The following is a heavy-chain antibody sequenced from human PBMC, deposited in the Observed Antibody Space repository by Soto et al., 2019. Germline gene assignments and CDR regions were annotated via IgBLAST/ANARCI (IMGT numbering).Heavy chain of an antibody. D-gene: IGHD2-2*01. J-gene: IGHJ5*02. CDR2: ISHDGSNK. V-gene: IGHV3-30*18. CDR3: AKDNCISTSCYRLYNWFDP. Sequence: GGSLRLSCAASGFTFSSYGMHWVRQAPGKGLEWVAVISHDGSNKYYGDSVKGRFTISRDNSKNTLYLQMNSLRAEDTAVYYCAKDNCISTSCYRLYNWFDPWGEGTLVTVSS. CDR1: GFTFSSYG.